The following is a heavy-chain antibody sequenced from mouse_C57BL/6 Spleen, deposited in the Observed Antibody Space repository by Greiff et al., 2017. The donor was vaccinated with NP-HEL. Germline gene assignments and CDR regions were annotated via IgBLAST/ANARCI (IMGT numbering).Heavy chain of an antibody. CDR1: GYSITSGYY. J-gene: IGHJ3*01. CDR2: ISYDGSN. CDR3: ARGGAYYSQFAY. V-gene: IGHV3-6*01. D-gene: IGHD2-12*01. Sequence: EVKLEESGPGLVKPSQSLSLTCSVTGYSITSGYYWNWIRQFPGNKLEWMGYISYDGSNNYNPSLKNRISITRDTSKNQFFLKLNSVTTEDTATYYCARGGAYYSQFAYWGQGTLVTVSA.